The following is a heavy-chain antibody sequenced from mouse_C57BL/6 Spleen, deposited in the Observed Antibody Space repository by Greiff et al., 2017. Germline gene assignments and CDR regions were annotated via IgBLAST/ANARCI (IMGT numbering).Heavy chain of an antibody. Sequence: EVMLVESGGGLVKPGGSLKLSCAASGFTFSSYAMSWVRQTPEKRLEWVATISDGGSYTYYPDNVKGRFTISRDNAKNNLYLQMSHLKSEDTAMYYCARDRLDSSGLAYWGQGTLVTVSA. CDR2: ISDGGSYT. CDR1: GFTFSSYA. D-gene: IGHD3-2*02. V-gene: IGHV5-4*01. J-gene: IGHJ3*01. CDR3: ARDRLDSSGLAY.